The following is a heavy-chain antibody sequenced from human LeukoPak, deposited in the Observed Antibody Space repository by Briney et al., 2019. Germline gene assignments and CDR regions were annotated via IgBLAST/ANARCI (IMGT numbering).Heavy chain of an antibody. CDR2: IYHSGST. CDR1: GYSISSGYY. D-gene: IGHD5-12*01. Sequence: SETLSLTCAVSGYSISSGYYWGWIRQPPGKGLEWIGSIYHSGSTYYNPSLKGRVTISVDTSKNQFSLKLSPVTAADTAVYYCARHAEGYSGYDRGRYYYYYMDVWGKGTTVTVSS. J-gene: IGHJ6*03. V-gene: IGHV4-38-2*01. CDR3: ARHAEGYSGYDRGRYYYYYMDV.